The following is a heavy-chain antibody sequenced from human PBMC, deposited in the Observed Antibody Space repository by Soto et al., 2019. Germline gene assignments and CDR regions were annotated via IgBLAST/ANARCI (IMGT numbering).Heavy chain of an antibody. CDR3: AKSIGYSASMLGSLFDP. V-gene: IGHV3-9*01. CDR1: GFNFDDFA. Sequence: PWGSLRLSCEGSGFNFDDFAMHWVRQAPGKGLEWVSGISGDSGTIVYADSVKGRFTVSRDNAKNSLFLQMNSLRPEDTALYYCAKSIGYSASMLGSLFDPWGRGTLVTVSS. D-gene: IGHD5-12*01. J-gene: IGHJ5*02. CDR2: ISGDSGTI.